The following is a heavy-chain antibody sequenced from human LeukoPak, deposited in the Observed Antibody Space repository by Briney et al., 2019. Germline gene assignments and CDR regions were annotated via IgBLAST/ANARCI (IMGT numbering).Heavy chain of an antibody. V-gene: IGHV4-39*01. Sequence: KPSETLSLTCSVSGGSISSTSYYWGWIRQPPGEGLEWIGTMYFSGSTYYNPSLKGRLTMSGDTSKNQFSLKLTSVTAADTAVYYCARHRGYCSGSSCYLSWFDPWGQGTLVTVSS. CDR1: GGSISSTSYY. CDR3: ARHRGYCSGSSCYLSWFDP. J-gene: IGHJ5*02. D-gene: IGHD2-15*01. CDR2: MYFSGST.